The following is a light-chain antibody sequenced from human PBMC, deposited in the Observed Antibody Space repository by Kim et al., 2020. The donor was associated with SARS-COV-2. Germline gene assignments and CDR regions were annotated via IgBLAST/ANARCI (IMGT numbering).Light chain of an antibody. Sequence: GKRVTIACSGSSSNIGTNYVYWYQQLPGTAPKLLIYRNDKRPSGVPDRVSGSKSGTSASLAISGLRSEDEADYYCASWDDSLSGWVFGGGTQLTVL. CDR2: RND. J-gene: IGLJ3*02. CDR3: ASWDDSLSGWV. V-gene: IGLV1-47*01. CDR1: SSNIGTNY.